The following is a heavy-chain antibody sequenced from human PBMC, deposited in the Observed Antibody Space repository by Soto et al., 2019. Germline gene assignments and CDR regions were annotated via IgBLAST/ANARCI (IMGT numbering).Heavy chain of an antibody. Sequence: GGSPRLSCAASGFTLSNYWMTWVRQAPGKGLEWVANINKDGSQKNYVDSVKGRFTIARDNGQNSLSLQINSLRVEDTAVYYCVRELGLAYWGQGALVTVSS. J-gene: IGHJ4*02. CDR3: VRELGLAY. CDR2: INKDGSQK. CDR1: GFTLSNYW. V-gene: IGHV3-7*03. D-gene: IGHD7-27*01.